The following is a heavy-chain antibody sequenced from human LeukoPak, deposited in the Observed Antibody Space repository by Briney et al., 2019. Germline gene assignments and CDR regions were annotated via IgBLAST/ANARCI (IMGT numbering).Heavy chain of an antibody. D-gene: IGHD6-13*01. J-gene: IGHJ4*02. CDR3: ARDPDLQYSSSPNFDH. CDR2: ISTHSGNT. CDR1: GYTFTNYG. V-gene: IGHV1-18*01. Sequence: GASVRISCKASGYTFTNYGITWVRQAPGQGLEWMGWISTHSGNTNSAEKLRGRVTMTTDTSTGTAYMEVRSLRSDDTAVYYCARDPDLQYSSSPNFDHWGQGTLVTVSS.